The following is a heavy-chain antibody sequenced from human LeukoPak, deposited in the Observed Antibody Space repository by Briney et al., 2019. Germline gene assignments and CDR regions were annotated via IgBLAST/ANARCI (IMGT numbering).Heavy chain of an antibody. CDR1: GFTFSSYG. V-gene: IGHV3-30*18. J-gene: IGHJ6*02. D-gene: IGHD3-3*01. CDR2: ISYDGSNK. Sequence: GGSLRLSCAASGFTFSSYGMHRVRQAPGKGLEWVAVISYDGSNKYYADSVKGRFTISRDNSKNTLYLQMNSLRAEDTALYYCAKAYEYYYYYGMDVWGQGTTVTVSS. CDR3: AKAYEYYYYYGMDV.